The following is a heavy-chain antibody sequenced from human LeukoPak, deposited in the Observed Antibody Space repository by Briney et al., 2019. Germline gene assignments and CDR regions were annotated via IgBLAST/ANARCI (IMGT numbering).Heavy chain of an antibody. CDR3: ATEATARTFDY. Sequence: ASVKVSCKASGYTFTSHYVHWVRQAPGQGLEWMGWINPNNGDTTYARNFRGRVTMTRDTSISAAFLELSRLMSDDTAVYYCATEATARTFDYWGQGTLVTVSS. CDR2: INPNNGDT. V-gene: IGHV1-2*02. J-gene: IGHJ4*02. D-gene: IGHD2-21*02. CDR1: GYTFTSHY.